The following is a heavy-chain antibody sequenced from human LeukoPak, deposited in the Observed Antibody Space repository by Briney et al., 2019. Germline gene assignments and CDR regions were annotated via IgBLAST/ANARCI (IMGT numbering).Heavy chain of an antibody. CDR1: GGSVSSGNYY. CDR3: ARRGDGYYREFDY. Sequence: PSETLSLTCTVSGGSVSSGNYYWSWIRQPPGKGLEWIGYIYYSGSTNYNPSLKSRVTISVDTSKNQFSLKLSSVTAADTAVYYCARRGDGYYREFDYWGQGSLVTVSS. V-gene: IGHV4-61*01. D-gene: IGHD5-24*01. CDR2: IYYSGST. J-gene: IGHJ4*02.